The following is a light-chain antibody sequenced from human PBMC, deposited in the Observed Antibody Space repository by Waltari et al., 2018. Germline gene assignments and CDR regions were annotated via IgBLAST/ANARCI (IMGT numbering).Light chain of an antibody. CDR2: GNN. CDR1: SSNIGAGYD. Sequence: QSVLTPPPSVSGAPGQRVTISCTGRSSNIGAGYDVHWYQQPPGTAPKLLIYGNNNRPSGVPDRFSGSKSGTSASLAITGLQAEDEADYYCQSYDSSLSGVVFGGGTKLTVL. J-gene: IGLJ2*01. V-gene: IGLV1-40*01. CDR3: QSYDSSLSGVV.